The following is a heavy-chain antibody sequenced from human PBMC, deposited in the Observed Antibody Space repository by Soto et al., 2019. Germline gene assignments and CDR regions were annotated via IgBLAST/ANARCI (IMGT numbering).Heavy chain of an antibody. Sequence: EVQLVESGGNLVQPGGSLRISCAASGFTFSSYEMNWVRQAPGQGLEWVSYISSSGSDRYYADSVRGRFTVSRDNTNNSLYLQLHSLRAEDTAVYYCARDGRGFRHWGQGTLVTVSS. CDR2: ISSSGSDR. V-gene: IGHV3-48*03. J-gene: IGHJ4*02. CDR1: GFTFSSYE. CDR3: ARDGRGFRH.